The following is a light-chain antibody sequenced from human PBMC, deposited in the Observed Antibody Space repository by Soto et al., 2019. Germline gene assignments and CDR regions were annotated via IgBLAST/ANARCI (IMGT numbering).Light chain of an antibody. V-gene: IGKV1-5*01. CDR2: DAS. CDR3: QQCNSYWT. CDR1: QSISSW. J-gene: IGKJ1*01. Sequence: DIQMRQSPSTLSASVGDIDTSTCRASQSISSWLAWYQQKPGKAPKLLIYDASSLESGVPSRFSGSGSGTEFTLTICSLQPDDFATYYCQQCNSYWTFGQGTKVDIK.